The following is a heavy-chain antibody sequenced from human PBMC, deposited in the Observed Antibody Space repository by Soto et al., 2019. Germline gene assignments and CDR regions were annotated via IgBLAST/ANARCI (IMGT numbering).Heavy chain of an antibody. D-gene: IGHD6-19*01. CDR2: INPNSGGT. J-gene: IGHJ6*02. CDR3: ASARPSAKYYYYGMDV. Sequence: QVQLVQSGAEVKKPGASVKVSCKASGYTFTGYYMHWVRQAPGQGLEWMGWINPNSGGTNYAQKFQGWVTMTRDTSISTAYMELSRLRSDDTAVYYCASARPSAKYYYYGMDVWGQGTTVTVSS. CDR1: GYTFTGYY. V-gene: IGHV1-2*04.